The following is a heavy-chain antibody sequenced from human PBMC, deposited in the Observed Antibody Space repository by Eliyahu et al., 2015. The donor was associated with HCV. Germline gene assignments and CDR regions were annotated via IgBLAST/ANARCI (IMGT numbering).Heavy chain of an antibody. CDR2: ISSSSSYT. CDR3: ARGAIWSGYYLPLYYFDY. CDR1: GFTFXDYF. J-gene: IGHJ4*02. D-gene: IGHD3-3*01. V-gene: IGHV3-11*06. Sequence: QVQLVESGGGLVKPGGSLRLSCAASGFTFXDYFMSWXRQAPGKGLEWVSYISSSSSYTNYADSVKGRFTISRDNAKNSLYLQMNSLRAEDTAVYYCARGAIWSGYYLPLYYFDYWGQGTLVTVSS.